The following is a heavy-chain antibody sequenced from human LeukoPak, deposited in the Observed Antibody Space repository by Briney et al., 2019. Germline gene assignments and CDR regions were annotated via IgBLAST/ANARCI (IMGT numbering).Heavy chain of an antibody. CDR3: ARDRALLWFGDSQALDY. D-gene: IGHD3-10*01. CDR1: GFTFSSNS. V-gene: IGHV3-48*04. J-gene: IGHJ4*02. CDR2: ISSTGGTI. Sequence: PGGSLRLSCAASGFTFSSNSMNWVRQAPGKGLEWVSYISSTGGTIYYADSMKGRFTISRDNAKNSLYLQMNSLRAEDTAVYYCARDRALLWFGDSQALDYWGQGTLVTVSS.